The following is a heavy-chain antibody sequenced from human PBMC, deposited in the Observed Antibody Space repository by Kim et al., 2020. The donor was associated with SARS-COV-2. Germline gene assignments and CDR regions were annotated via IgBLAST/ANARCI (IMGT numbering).Heavy chain of an antibody. V-gene: IGHV3-30*04. J-gene: IGHJ4*02. CDR1: GFTFSSYA. CDR3: ARVGSVVTPFDY. CDR2: ISYDGSNK. Sequence: GGSLRLSCAASGFTFSSYAMHWVRQAPGKGLEWVAVISYDGSNKYYADSVKGRFTISRDNSKNTLYLQMNSLRAEDTAVYYCARVGSVVTPFDYWGQGTLVTVSS. D-gene: IGHD2-15*01.